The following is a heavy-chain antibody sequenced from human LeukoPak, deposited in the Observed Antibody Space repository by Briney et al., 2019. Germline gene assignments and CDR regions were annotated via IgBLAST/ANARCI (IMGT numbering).Heavy chain of an antibody. D-gene: IGHD4-23*01. CDR2: ISYDGSNK. CDR3: AKGLLGNSQRGYLDS. J-gene: IGHJ4*02. CDR1: GFTFSSYG. Sequence: GGSLRLSCAASGFTFSSYGMHWVRQAPGKGLEWVAVISYDGSNKYYADSVKGRFTISRDNSKNTLYLQMNSLRPEDTAVYYCAKGLLGNSQRGYLDSWGQGNLVTVSS. V-gene: IGHV3-30*18.